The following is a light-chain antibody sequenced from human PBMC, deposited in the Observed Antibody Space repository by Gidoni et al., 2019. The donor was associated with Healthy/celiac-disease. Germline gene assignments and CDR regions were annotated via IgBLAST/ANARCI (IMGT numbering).Light chain of an antibody. J-gene: IGLJ2*01. Sequence: SYELTQPPSVSAPPGQTASITCSGDKLGDKYACWYQQKPGQSPVLVIYQDSKRPSGIPERFSGSNSGNTATLTISGTQAMDEADYYCQAWDSSTAVVFGGGTKLTVL. CDR3: QAWDSSTAVV. V-gene: IGLV3-1*01. CDR2: QDS. CDR1: KLGDKY.